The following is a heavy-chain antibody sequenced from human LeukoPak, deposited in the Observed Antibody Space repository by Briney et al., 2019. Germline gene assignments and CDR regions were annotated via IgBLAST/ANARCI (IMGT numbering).Heavy chain of an antibody. CDR3: ARSVSGSSPFYFDC. CDR2: IGAYDGKT. V-gene: IGHV1-18*01. Sequence: AASVKVSCKASGYTFTTYAISWVRQAPGQGLEWMGWIGAYDGKTNYAQEFQSRVTVTTDTSTSTAYMELRSLTSDDTAVYYCARSVSGSSPFYFDCWGQGTLVTVSS. J-gene: IGHJ4*02. D-gene: IGHD3-10*01. CDR1: GYTFTTYA.